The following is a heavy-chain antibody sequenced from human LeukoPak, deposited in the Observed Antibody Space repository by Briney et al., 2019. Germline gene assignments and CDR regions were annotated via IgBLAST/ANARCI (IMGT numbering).Heavy chain of an antibody. J-gene: IGHJ4*02. CDR3: AKGHSAWNEDYFDS. V-gene: IGHV3-23*01. D-gene: IGHD1-1*01. CDR1: GFTFSTFT. Sequence: GGSLRLSCAASGFTFSTFTMTWVRQVPGGGREWVSTIRGSDGMTSYADSVKGRFTISRDNSQNTLYLYMNSLRADDTAIYYCAKGHSAWNEDYFDSWGQGTLVTVSS. CDR2: IRGSDGMT.